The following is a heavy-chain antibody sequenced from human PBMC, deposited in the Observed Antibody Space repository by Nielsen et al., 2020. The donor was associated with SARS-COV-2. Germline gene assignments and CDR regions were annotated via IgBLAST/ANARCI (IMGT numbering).Heavy chain of an antibody. J-gene: IGHJ5*02. Sequence: ASVKVSCKVSGYTLTELSMHWVRQAPGKGLEGRGGFDPDDGETIYEPKFQGRVTMTEDTSTDTAYMELSSLRSEDTAVYYCATESFGELLSWFDPWGQGTLVTVSS. CDR2: FDPDDGET. V-gene: IGHV1-24*01. CDR3: ATESFGELLSWFDP. D-gene: IGHD3-10*01. CDR1: GYTLTELS.